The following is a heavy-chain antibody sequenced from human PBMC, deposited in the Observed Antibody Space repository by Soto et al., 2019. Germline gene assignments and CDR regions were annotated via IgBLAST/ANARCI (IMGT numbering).Heavy chain of an antibody. J-gene: IGHJ6*02. D-gene: IGHD2-21*02. Sequence: SETLSLTCTVSGGSISSYYWSWIRQHPGKGLEWIGYMYNTGSTIYNPSLKGRVTISVDTSKNQFSLKLNSVTAADTAVYYCARDLWGYCGADCYPLDVWGQGTTVTVSS. CDR2: MYNTGST. V-gene: IGHV4-59*01. CDR1: GGSISSYY. CDR3: ARDLWGYCGADCYPLDV.